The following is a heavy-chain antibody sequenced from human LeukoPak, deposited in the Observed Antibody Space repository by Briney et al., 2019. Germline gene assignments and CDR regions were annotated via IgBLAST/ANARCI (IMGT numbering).Heavy chain of an antibody. V-gene: IGHV4-30-4*01. CDR2: IHYSGST. J-gene: IGHJ4*02. CDR3: ARYYDYAWGGSYRQTFES. Sequence: KPSETLSLTCTVSGGSISNDDYYWSWIRQSPGEGPEWIGYIHYSGSTYYSPSLESRITISVDTSNRQFSLKLTSVTAADTAVYYRARYYDYAWGGSYRQTFESWGPGTLVTVSS. D-gene: IGHD3-16*02. CDR1: GGSISNDDYY.